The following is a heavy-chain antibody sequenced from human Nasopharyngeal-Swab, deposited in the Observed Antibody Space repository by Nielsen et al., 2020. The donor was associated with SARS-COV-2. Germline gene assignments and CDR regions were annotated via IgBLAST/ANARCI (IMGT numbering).Heavy chain of an antibody. D-gene: IGHD3-10*01. J-gene: IGHJ4*02. Sequence: VRQAPGKGLEWVSYISSSSSTIYYADSVKGRFTISRDNAKNSLYPQMNSLRDEDTAVYYCPRDSLWFGELTFDYWGQGTLVTVSS. CDR3: PRDSLWFGELTFDY. V-gene: IGHV3-48*02. CDR2: ISSSSSTI.